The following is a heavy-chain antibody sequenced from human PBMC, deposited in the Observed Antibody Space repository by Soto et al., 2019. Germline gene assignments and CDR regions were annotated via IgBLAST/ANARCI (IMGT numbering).Heavy chain of an antibody. D-gene: IGHD3-10*01. CDR1: GFAFSNAW. CDR3: TTVYYSGSGSPPP. V-gene: IGHV3-15*07. J-gene: IGHJ5*02. CDR2: IKSKTDGGTT. Sequence: PGGSLRLSCAASGFAFSNAWINWVRQAPGKGLEWVGRIKSKTDGGTTDYAAPVKGRFTISRDDSKNTLYLQMSSLKTEDTAVHYCTTVYYSGSGSPPPWGQGTLVTVSS.